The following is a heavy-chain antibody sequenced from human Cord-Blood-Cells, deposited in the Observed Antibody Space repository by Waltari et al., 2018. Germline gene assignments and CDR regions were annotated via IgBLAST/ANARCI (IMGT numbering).Heavy chain of an antibody. CDR2: IYYSGST. D-gene: IGHD6-19*01. J-gene: IGHJ4*02. CDR1: GGSISSRSYY. CDR3: ARHVRGIAVAGKKTFDY. V-gene: IGHV4-39*01. Sequence: QLQLQASGPGLVKPSETLSLTCTVSGGSISSRSYYWGWIRLPPGKGLEWIGSIYYSGSTYYNPSLKSRVTISVDTSKNQFSLKLSSVTAADTAVYYCARHVRGIAVAGKKTFDYWGQGTLVTVSS.